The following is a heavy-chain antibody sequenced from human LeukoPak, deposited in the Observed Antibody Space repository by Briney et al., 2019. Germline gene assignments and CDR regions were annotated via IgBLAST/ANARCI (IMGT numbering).Heavy chain of an antibody. J-gene: IGHJ3*02. CDR2: INPSGGST. CDR1: GYTFTSYY. CDR3: ARDPLLRRDAFDI. D-gene: IGHD1-26*01. Sequence: GASVKVSCKASGYTFTSYYMHWVRQAPGQGLEWMGVINPSGGSTSYAQKFQGRVTMARDTSTSTVYMELSSLRSEDTAVYYCARDPLLRRDAFDIWGQGTMVTVSS. V-gene: IGHV1-46*01.